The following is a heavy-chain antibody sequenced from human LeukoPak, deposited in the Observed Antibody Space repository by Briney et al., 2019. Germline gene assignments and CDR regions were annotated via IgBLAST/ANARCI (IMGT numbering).Heavy chain of an antibody. J-gene: IGHJ4*02. D-gene: IGHD3-10*01. V-gene: IGHV1-69*05. CDR3: AKRPSGSYSAYFDY. CDR2: IVPAFGSA. Sequence: ASVKVSCKASGGSFSSYAISWVRQAPGQGLEWMGGIVPAFGSANYARTFQGRVAITTDESTKTAYMELSSLISEDTAVYYCAKRPSGSYSAYFDYWGQGTLVTVSS. CDR1: GGSFSSYA.